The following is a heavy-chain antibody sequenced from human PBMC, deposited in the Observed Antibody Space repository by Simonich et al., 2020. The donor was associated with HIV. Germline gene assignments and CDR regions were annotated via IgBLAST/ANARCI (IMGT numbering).Heavy chain of an antibody. J-gene: IGHJ4*02. V-gene: IGHV4-34*01. CDR3: ARRHPTTVTTPYFDY. CDR2: INHSERT. Sequence: QVQLQQWGAGLLKPSETLSLTCAVYGGSFSGYYWSWIRQPPGKGLEWIGEINHSERTNYNPSLKSRVTISVYTSTNQFSLKLSSVNAADTAVYYCARRHPTTVTTPYFDYWGQGTLVTVSS. CDR1: GGSFSGYY. D-gene: IGHD4-17*01.